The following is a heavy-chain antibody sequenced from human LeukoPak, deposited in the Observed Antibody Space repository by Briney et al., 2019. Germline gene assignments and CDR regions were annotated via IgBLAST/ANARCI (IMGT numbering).Heavy chain of an antibody. J-gene: IGHJ4*02. CDR2: ISSSGSTI. V-gene: IGHV3-48*04. D-gene: IGHD5-12*01. CDR3: AREVDPGYFDY. Sequence: GXXLRLSCAASGFTFSSYGMHWVRQAPGKGLEWVSYISSSGSTIYYADSVKGRFTISRDNAKNSLYLQMNSLRAEDTAVYYCAREVDPGYFDYWGQGTLVTVSS. CDR1: GFTFSSYG.